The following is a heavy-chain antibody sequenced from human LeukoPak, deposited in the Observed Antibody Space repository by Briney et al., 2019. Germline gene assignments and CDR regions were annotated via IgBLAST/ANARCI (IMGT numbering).Heavy chain of an antibody. V-gene: IGHV1-8*03. D-gene: IGHD4-17*01. J-gene: IGHJ2*01. CDR2: MNPNSGNA. CDR3: AREGTTVRYFDL. Sequence: AXVKVSCKASGYTFTSYDINWVRQAPGQGLEWMGWMNPNSGNADYAQKFQGRVTITRNTSISTAYMELSSLRSEDTAVYYCAREGTTVRYFDLWGRGTLVTVSS. CDR1: GYTFTSYD.